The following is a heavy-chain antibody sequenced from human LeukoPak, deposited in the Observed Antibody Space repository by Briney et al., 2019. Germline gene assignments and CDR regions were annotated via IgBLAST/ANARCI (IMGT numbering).Heavy chain of an antibody. CDR3: AGAQGNGLIDF. Sequence: PSETLSLTCTVSGDSISSSKKYWGWVRQPPGKGLEWIGSIYYSGNTYYNPSLKSRVTISLDTSRNQFSLRLSSVTAADTADYYCAGAQGNGLIDFWGQGTLVTVSS. J-gene: IGHJ4*02. V-gene: IGHV4-39*01. CDR1: GDSISSSKKY. D-gene: IGHD3/OR15-3a*01. CDR2: IYYSGNT.